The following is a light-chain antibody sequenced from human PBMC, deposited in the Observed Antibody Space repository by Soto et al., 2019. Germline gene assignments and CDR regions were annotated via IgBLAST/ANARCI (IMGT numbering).Light chain of an antibody. J-gene: IGKJ4*01. CDR1: QNINTN. Sequence: EIEMTQSPATLSLSPGERATLSCRASQNINTNLAWYQQSPGRAPRLFIYHTSTRATGIPDRFSGSGSGTEFTLTISSLQSEDFALDYCQQYTVWPFTFGGGTRVEIK. CDR2: HTS. V-gene: IGKV3-15*01. CDR3: QQYTVWPFT.